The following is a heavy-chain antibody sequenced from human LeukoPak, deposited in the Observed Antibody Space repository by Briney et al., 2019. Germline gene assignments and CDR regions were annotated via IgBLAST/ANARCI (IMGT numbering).Heavy chain of an antibody. CDR2: IIPIFGTA. D-gene: IGHD6-19*01. V-gene: IGHV1-69*13. CDR1: GGTFSSYA. J-gene: IGHJ4*02. CDR3: ASLPVARGAYYFDY. Sequence: SVKVSCKASGGTFSSYAISWVRQAPGQGLEWMGGIIPIFGTANYAQKFQGRVTITADESTSTAYMELGSLRSEDTAVYYCASLPVARGAYYFDYWGQGTLVTVSS.